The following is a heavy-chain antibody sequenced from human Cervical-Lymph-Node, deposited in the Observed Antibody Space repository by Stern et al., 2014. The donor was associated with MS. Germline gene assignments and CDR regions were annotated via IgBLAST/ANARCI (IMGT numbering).Heavy chain of an antibody. V-gene: IGHV1-69*18. D-gene: IGHD1-26*01. CDR3: SIKGIPGAGGPFDN. CDR2: ILPIFAKT. Sequence: QVQLVQSGAEVKKPGASVKVSCKVSGGTFSSYSLNWVRQAPGQGLEWMGSILPIFAKTNYAQSFQSKVTITPDGYTSTAYMEVISLISEDTAVYYCSIKGIPGAGGPFDNWGQGTLVIVSS. CDR1: GGTFSSYS. J-gene: IGHJ4*02.